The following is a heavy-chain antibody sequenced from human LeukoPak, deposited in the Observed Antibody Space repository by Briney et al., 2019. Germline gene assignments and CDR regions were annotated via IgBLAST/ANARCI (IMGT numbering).Heavy chain of an antibody. Sequence: SVKVSCKASGGTFSSYAISWVRQAPGQGLEWMGGIIPIFGTANYAQKFQGRVTITTDESTSTAYMELSSLRSEDTAVYYCARIADFVPVNRVYYDSSGYYLAFDIWGQGTIVTVSS. V-gene: IGHV1-69*05. CDR3: ARIADFVPVNRVYYDSSGYYLAFDI. D-gene: IGHD3-22*01. CDR2: IIPIFGTA. CDR1: GGTFSSYA. J-gene: IGHJ3*02.